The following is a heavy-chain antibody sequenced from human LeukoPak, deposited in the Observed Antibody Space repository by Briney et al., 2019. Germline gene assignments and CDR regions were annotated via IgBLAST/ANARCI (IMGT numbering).Heavy chain of an antibody. CDR2: INTNSGNT. J-gene: IGHJ2*01. CDR1: GYTFTTLN. Sequence: ASVKVSCKASGYTFTTLNINWVRQATGQGLEWMGWINTNSGNTGTAQKFQGRVTITRDTSISTAYMELSSLRSEDTAVYYCARYDFILISYFDLWGHGALVTVSS. CDR3: ARYDFILISYFDL. D-gene: IGHD3-3*01. V-gene: IGHV1-8*03.